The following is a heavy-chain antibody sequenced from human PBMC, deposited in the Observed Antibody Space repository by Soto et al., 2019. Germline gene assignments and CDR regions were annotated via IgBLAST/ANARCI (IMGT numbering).Heavy chain of an antibody. Sequence: EVQLVESGGGLVQPGRSLRLSCAASGFTFDAYAMHWVRQVPGKGLEWVSGISWNSGSIEYADSVKGRFTISRDNAKNSLYLQMNSLRAEDTALYYCAKGGTMVRGAVDFWGQGTLVTVSS. CDR1: GFTFDAYA. CDR2: ISWNSGSI. D-gene: IGHD3-10*01. V-gene: IGHV3-9*01. J-gene: IGHJ4*02. CDR3: AKGGTMVRGAVDF.